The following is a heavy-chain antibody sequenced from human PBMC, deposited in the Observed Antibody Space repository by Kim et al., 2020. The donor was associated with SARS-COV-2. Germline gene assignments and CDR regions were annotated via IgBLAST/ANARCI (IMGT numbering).Heavy chain of an antibody. Sequence: NNNPSLKSRVTISVDTSKHQFSLKLSSVTAADTAVYYCARGGGYSFWFDPWGQGTLVTVSS. CDR3: ARGGGYSFWFDP. D-gene: IGHD2-21*01. J-gene: IGHJ5*02. V-gene: IGHV4-34*01.